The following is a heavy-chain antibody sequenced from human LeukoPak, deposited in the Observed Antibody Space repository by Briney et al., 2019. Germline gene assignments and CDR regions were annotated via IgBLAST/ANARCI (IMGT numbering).Heavy chain of an antibody. J-gene: IGHJ6*02. D-gene: IGHD3-10*01. CDR2: ISSSGSSI. CDR1: GFTFSSYS. V-gene: IGHV3-48*02. CDR3: ARGYYYGSGYGMDV. Sequence: GGSLRLSCAASGFTFSSYSVNWVRQAPGKGLEWISYISSSGSSIDYADSVKGRFTISRDNAKNSLYLQMNSLRDEDTAVYFCARGYYYGSGYGMDVWGHGTTVTVSS.